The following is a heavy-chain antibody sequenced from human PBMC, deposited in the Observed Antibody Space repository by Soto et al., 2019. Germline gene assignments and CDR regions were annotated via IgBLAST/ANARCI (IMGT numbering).Heavy chain of an antibody. D-gene: IGHD6-13*01. Sequence: ASVKVSCKASGYTFTSYGISWVRQAPGQGLEWMGWISAYNGNTNYAQKLQGRVTITADESTSTAYMELSSLRSEDTAVYYCATATFGYSSSWYLPHYYYYGMDVWGQGTTVTVSS. J-gene: IGHJ6*02. CDR1: GYTFTSYG. CDR3: ATATFGYSSSWYLPHYYYYGMDV. CDR2: ISAYNGNT. V-gene: IGHV1-18*01.